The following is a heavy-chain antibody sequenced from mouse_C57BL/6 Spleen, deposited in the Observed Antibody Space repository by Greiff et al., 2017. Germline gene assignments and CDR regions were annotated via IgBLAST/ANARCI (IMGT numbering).Heavy chain of an antibody. CDR2: IYPGSGST. CDR3: ARNRDHYTMDY. Sequence: VQLQQPGAELVKPGASVKMSCKASGYTFTSYWITWVKQRPGQGLEWIGDIYPGSGSTKYNEKFQSKATLTVDTSSSTAYLQLSSLTSEDSAVYCCARNRDHYTMDYWGQGTSVTVSS. V-gene: IGHV1-55*01. CDR1: GYTFTSYW. J-gene: IGHJ4*01.